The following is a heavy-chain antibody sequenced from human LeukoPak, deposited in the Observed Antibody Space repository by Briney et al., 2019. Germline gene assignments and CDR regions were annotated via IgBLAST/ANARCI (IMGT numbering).Heavy chain of an antibody. CDR2: ISSSSSYI. V-gene: IGHV3-21*01. Sequence: GGSLRLSCAASGFTFSSYSMNWVRQAPGKGLEWVSSISSSSSYIYYADSVKGRFTISRDNAKNSLYLQMNSLRAEDTAVYYCARARDRYYDSSGYYCFDYWGQGTLVTVSS. J-gene: IGHJ4*02. CDR1: GFTFSSYS. CDR3: ARARDRYYDSSGYYCFDY. D-gene: IGHD3-22*01.